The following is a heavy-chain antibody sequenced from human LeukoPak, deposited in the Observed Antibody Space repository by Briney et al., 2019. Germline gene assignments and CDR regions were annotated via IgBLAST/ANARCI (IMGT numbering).Heavy chain of an antibody. CDR3: ARGAVAGTSGGWFDP. V-gene: IGHV3-23*01. CDR1: GFTFSTYA. Sequence: GGSLRLSCAASGFTFSTYAMNWVRQAPGKGLEWVSGIDDNGGSTYYADSVKGRFTISRDNAKNSLYLQMNSLRAEDTAVYYCARGAVAGTSGGWFDPWGQGTLVTVSS. D-gene: IGHD6-19*01. J-gene: IGHJ5*02. CDR2: IDDNGGST.